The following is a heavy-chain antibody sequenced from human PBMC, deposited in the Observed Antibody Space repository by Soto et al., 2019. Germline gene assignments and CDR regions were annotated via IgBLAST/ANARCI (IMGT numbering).Heavy chain of an antibody. V-gene: IGHV4-30-4*02. J-gene: IGHJ4*02. CDR3: ARSDTAMVYG. D-gene: IGHD5-18*01. CDR2: IYYSGST. CDR1: GDPISSRDYY. Sequence: SDTLTLTCTVPGDPISSRDYYWSWIRQPPGKVLEWIGYIYYSGSTYYNPSLKSRVTISVDTSKNQFSLKLSSVTAADTAVYYCARSDTAMVYGWGQGTLVTVS.